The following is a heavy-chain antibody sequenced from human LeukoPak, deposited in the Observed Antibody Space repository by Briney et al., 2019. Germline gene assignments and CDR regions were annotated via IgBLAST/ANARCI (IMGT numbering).Heavy chain of an antibody. CDR2: IKQDGSEK. CDR1: GFTFSSYW. J-gene: IGHJ4*02. V-gene: IGHV3-7*01. D-gene: IGHD6-13*01. Sequence: GGSLRLSCAASGFTFSSYWMSWVRQAPGKGLEWVANIKQDGSEKYYVDSVKGRFTIFRDNAKNSLFLQMDSLRAEDTAVYYCARDPGIAAAGTVGYFDYWGQGNLVTVSS. CDR3: ARDPGIAAAGTVGYFDY.